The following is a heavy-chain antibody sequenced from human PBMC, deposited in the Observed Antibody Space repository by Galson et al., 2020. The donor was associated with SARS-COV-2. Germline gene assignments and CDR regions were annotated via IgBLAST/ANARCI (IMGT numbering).Heavy chain of an antibody. J-gene: IGHJ4*02. CDR1: GFTFKDYW. D-gene: IGHD6-19*01. V-gene: IGHV3-7*01. CDR3: TREGWQGGY. Sequence: GGSLRLSCAVSGFTFKDYWMSWVRQAPGKGLEWVANIQGDGSERNYVDSVKGRFSISRDNAVNSLYLQMNSLRAEDTAVYYCTREGWQGGYWGQGTRVTVSS. CDR2: IQGDGSER.